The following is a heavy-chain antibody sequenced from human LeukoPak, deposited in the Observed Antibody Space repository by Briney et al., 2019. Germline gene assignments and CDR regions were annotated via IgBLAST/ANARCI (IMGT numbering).Heavy chain of an antibody. CDR3: SXDPXTGASEGTFDY. CDR2: IGNDGRYK. D-gene: IGHD1-1*01. V-gene: IGHV3-30*02. Sequence: GGSLRLSCAVSGFTFSVYGMHWVRQAPGKALEWVAFIGNDGRYKYYRDSVKGRFAGSRDNSKYTLFFQLSSLSDEDTAVYYXSXDPXTGASEGTFDYWGQGTQVTVSS. CDR1: GFTFSVYG. J-gene: IGHJ4*02.